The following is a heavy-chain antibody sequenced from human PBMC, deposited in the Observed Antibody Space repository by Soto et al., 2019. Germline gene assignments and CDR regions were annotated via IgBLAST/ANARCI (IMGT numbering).Heavy chain of an antibody. CDR2: IYFSGST. CDR1: GGSVSNENFY. J-gene: IGHJ4*02. D-gene: IGHD6-13*01. Sequence: QVQLRESGPGLVRPSETLSLTCSVSGGSVSNENFYWSWIRQPPGKGLEWIGYIYFSGSTNSNPSLKSRVTLSIDTSKNQFSLKLKSVNTADTAVYYCAREGFVAAADFFDSWGQGTLVTVSS. V-gene: IGHV4-61*01. CDR3: AREGFVAAADFFDS.